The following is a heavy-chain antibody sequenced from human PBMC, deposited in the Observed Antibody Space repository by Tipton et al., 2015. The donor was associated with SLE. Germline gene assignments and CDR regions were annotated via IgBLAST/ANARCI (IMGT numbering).Heavy chain of an antibody. J-gene: IGHJ4*02. CDR1: GYTFTSYD. Sequence: QLVQSGPEVEKSGASVKVSCKASGYTFTSYDINWVRQATGQGLEWMGWMNPNSGNTGYAQKFQGRVTMTRNTSISTAYMELSSLRSEDTAVYYCARGPSYYGSGSYDYWGQGTLVTVSS. D-gene: IGHD3-10*01. CDR2: MNPNSGNT. CDR3: ARGPSYYGSGSYDY. V-gene: IGHV1-8*01.